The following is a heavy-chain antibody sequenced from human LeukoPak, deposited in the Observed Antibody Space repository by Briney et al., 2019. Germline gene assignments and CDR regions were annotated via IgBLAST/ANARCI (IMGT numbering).Heavy chain of an antibody. CDR2: ISRNGDYI. J-gene: IGHJ4*02. D-gene: IGHD3-10*01. V-gene: IGHV3-21*01. Sequence: GGSLRLSCAASGFSFSRYRMNWVRQAPGKGLEWVSSISRNGDYIYYGDSVKGRFTMSRDNAKNSLYPHLSSLRAEDTAVYYCARVTDGSGQFDYWGQGTLVAVSS. CDR1: GFSFSRYR. CDR3: ARVTDGSGQFDY.